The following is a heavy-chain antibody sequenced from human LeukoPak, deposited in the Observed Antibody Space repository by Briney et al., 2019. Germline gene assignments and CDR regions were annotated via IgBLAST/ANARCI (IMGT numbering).Heavy chain of an antibody. CDR1: GFTFDDYA. J-gene: IGHJ3*02. CDR3: ARDGELGSPADAFDI. V-gene: IGHV3-9*01. D-gene: IGHD1-26*01. Sequence: GGSLRLSCAASGFTFDDYAMHWVRQAPGKGLEWVSGISWNSGSIGYADSVKGRFTISRDNAKRSLYLQMNSLRAEDTAVYYCARDGELGSPADAFDIWGQGTMVTVSS. CDR2: ISWNSGSI.